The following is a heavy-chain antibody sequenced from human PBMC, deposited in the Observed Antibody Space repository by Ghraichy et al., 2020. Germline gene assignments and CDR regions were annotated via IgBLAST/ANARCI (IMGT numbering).Heavy chain of an antibody. J-gene: IGHJ4*02. Sequence: GSLSLTYTVSGGSISSSSYYWGWIRQPPGKGLEWIGSIYYSGSTYYNPSLKSRGTISVDTSKNQFSLKLSSVTAADTAVYYCARLLAGYSSGWTNPRPYYFDYWGQGTLVTVSS. V-gene: IGHV4-39*01. CDR3: ARLLAGYSSGWTNPRPYYFDY. CDR2: IYYSGST. D-gene: IGHD6-19*01. CDR1: GGSISSSSYY.